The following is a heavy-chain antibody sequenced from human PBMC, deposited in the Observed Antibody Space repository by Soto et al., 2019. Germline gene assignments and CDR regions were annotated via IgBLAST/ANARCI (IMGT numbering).Heavy chain of an antibody. J-gene: IGHJ6*02. CDR3: AAEGITGTTDYYYYGMDV. D-gene: IGHD1-7*01. CDR2: ISSSSNSI. CDR1: GFTVSSNY. Sequence: PGGSLRLSCAASGFTVSSNYMSWVRQAPGKGLEWVSYISSSSNSIYYADSVKGRFTISRDNAKNSLHLQMNSLRAEDTAVYYCAAEGITGTTDYYYYGMDVWGQGTTVTVSS. V-gene: IGHV3-48*01.